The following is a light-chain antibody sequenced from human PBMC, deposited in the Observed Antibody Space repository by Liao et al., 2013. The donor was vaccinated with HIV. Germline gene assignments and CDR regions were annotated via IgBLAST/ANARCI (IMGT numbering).Light chain of an antibody. Sequence: SYVLTQPPSVSVAPGKTARITCGGNNIGSKSVHWYQQKPGQAPVLVIYYDSDRPSGIPERFSGSNSGNTATLTISRVEAGDEADYYCQVWDSSSDHRPRVFGGGTKLTVL. V-gene: IGLV3-21*04. J-gene: IGLJ3*02. CDR2: YDS. CDR3: QVWDSSSDHRPRV. CDR1: NIGSKS.